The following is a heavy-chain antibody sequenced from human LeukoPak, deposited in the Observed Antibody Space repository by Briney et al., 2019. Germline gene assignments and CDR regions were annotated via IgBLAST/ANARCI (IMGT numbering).Heavy chain of an antibody. CDR3: ARGDAYYDFWSARYYMDV. CDR2: ISYDGSNK. Sequence: QSGGSLRLSCAASGFTFSSYAMHWVRQAPGKGLEWVAVISYDGSNKYYADSVKGRFTISRDNSKNTLYLQMNSLRAEDTAVYYCARGDAYYDFWSARYYMDVWGKGTTVTVSS. CDR1: GFTFSSYA. V-gene: IGHV3-30*04. D-gene: IGHD3-3*01. J-gene: IGHJ6*03.